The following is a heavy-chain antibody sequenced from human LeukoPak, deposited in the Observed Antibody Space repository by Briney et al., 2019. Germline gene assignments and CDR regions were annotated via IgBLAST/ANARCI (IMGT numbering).Heavy chain of an antibody. D-gene: IGHD3-22*01. CDR2: IYYSGST. V-gene: IGHV4-59*12. J-gene: IGHJ5*02. CDR3: ARRYRLGYYDSSGYRFDP. CDR1: GGSISSYY. Sequence: SETLSLTCTVSGGSISSYYWSWIRQPPGKGLEWIGYIYYSGSTNYNPSLKSRVTISVDTSKNQFSLKLSSVTAADTAVYYCARRYRLGYYDSSGYRFDPWGQGTLVTVSS.